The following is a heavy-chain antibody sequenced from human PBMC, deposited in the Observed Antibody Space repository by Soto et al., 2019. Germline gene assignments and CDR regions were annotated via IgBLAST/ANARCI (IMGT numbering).Heavy chain of an antibody. V-gene: IGHV4-59*01. CDR2: IYYSGST. D-gene: IGHD3-9*01. CDR1: GGSISSYY. Sequence: SETLSLTCTVSGGSISSYYWSWIRQPPGKGLEWIGYIYYSGSTNYNPSLKSRVTISVDTSKNQFSLKLSSVTAADTAVYYCARVVRDYDILTGLYGMDVWGQGTTVTGLL. CDR3: ARVVRDYDILTGLYGMDV. J-gene: IGHJ6*02.